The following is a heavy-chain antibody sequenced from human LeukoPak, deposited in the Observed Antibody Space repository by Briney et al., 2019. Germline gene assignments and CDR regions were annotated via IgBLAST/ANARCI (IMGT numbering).Heavy chain of an antibody. CDR3: AKDLTPYYYDSSGINAFDI. Sequence: GGSLRLSCAASGFTFSSYGMHWVRQAPGKGLEWVAFIRYDGSNKYYADSVKGRFTISRDNSKNTLYLQMNSLRAEDTAVYYCAKDLTPYYYDSSGINAFDIWGQGTMVTVS. J-gene: IGHJ3*02. V-gene: IGHV3-30*02. CDR1: GFTFSSYG. D-gene: IGHD3-22*01. CDR2: IRYDGSNK.